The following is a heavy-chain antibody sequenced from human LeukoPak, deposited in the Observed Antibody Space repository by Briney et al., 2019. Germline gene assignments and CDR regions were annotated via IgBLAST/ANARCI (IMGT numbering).Heavy chain of an antibody. J-gene: IGHJ6*03. CDR3: ARTLDYYYYYMDV. V-gene: IGHV4-38-2*01. CDR1: GYSISSGYY. CDR2: IYHSGST. Sequence: PSETLSLTCAVSGYSISSGYYWGGIRQPPGKGLEWIGSIYHSGSTYYNPSLKSRVTISVDTSKNQFSLKLSSVTAADTAVYYCARTLDYYYYYMDVWGKGTTVTVSS. D-gene: IGHD6-13*01.